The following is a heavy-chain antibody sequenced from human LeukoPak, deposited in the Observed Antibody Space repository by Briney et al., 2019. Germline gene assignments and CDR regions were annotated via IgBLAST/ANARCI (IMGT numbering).Heavy chain of an antibody. CDR3: ARDSGTTGEVKFDP. D-gene: IGHD1-7*01. V-gene: IGHV4-4*07. J-gene: IGHJ5*02. Sequence: SSETLSLTCTVSGASISRYYWSWIRQPAGKGLEWIGRIYVSGSTTYNPSLESRVTMSLDTSKNQISLKVSSVTAADTAVYYCARDSGTTGEVKFDPWGQGTLVTVSS. CDR2: IYVSGST. CDR1: GASISRYY.